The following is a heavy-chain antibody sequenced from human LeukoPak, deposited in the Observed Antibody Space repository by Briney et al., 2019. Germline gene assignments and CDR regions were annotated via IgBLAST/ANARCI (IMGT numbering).Heavy chain of an antibody. Sequence: GGSLRLSCAASGFTFSGYAMHWVRQAPGKGLEWVAVISYDGSNKYYADSVKGRFTISRDNSKNTLYLQMNSLRAEDTAVYYCARLPKKYYYGSGRNLGPAYYFDYWGQGTLVTVSS. CDR2: ISYDGSNK. CDR3: ARLPKKYYYGSGRNLGPAYYFDY. V-gene: IGHV3-30*04. J-gene: IGHJ4*02. CDR1: GFTFSGYA. D-gene: IGHD3-10*01.